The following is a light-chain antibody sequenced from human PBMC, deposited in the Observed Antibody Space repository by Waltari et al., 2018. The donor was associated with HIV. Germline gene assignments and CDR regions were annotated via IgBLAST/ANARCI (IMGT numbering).Light chain of an antibody. J-gene: IGKJ5*01. Sequence: DIQMTQSPSTLSASVGDRVTITCRASQSITNWLSWYQQKPGKAPKLRISKTSSLESGVPSRFSGSGSGTEVTLTIIGLQPDEFATYYCQQYYSYPDTFGQGTRLEIK. CDR1: QSITNW. V-gene: IGKV1-5*03. CDR3: QQYYSYPDT. CDR2: KTS.